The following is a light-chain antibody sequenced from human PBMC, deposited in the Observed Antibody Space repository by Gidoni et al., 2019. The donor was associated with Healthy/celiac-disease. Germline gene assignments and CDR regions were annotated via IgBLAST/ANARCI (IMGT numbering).Light chain of an antibody. CDR3: QVWDSSSDHGV. V-gene: IGLV3-21*02. CDR2: DDR. J-gene: IGLJ2*01. Sequence: SYVLTQPPSVSGAPGQTARITCGGNNIGSKSVHWYQRKTGQAPVLVVYDDRDRPSGIPERFSGSNSGNTATLTISRVEAGDEADYYCQVWDSSSDHGVFGGGTKLTVL. CDR1: NIGSKS.